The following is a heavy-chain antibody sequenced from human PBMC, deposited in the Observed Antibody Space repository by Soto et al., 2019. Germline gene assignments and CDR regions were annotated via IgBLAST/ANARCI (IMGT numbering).Heavy chain of an antibody. CDR3: ARVPFGDYYYYYYMDV. Sequence: EVQLVESGGGLVKPGGSLRLSCAASGFTFSSYSMNWVRQAPGKGLEWVSSISSSSSYIYYADSVKGRFTISRDNAKNSLYLQMNSLRAEDTAVYYCARVPFGDYYYYYYMDVWGKGTTVTVSS. CDR1: GFTFSSYS. D-gene: IGHD3-16*01. CDR2: ISSSSSYI. V-gene: IGHV3-21*01. J-gene: IGHJ6*03.